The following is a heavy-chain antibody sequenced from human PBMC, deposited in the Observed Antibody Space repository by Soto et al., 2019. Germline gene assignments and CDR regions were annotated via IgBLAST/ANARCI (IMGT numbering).Heavy chain of an antibody. J-gene: IGHJ4*02. CDR2: IYYTGST. D-gene: IGHD6-19*01. Sequence: SDTLSLTCTVSGGSISTYYWNWVRQPPGKGLEWIGNIYYTGSTNYNPSLKSRVTISVDTSKNQFSLKLTSVTAADTAVYYCARPSVAVTWGPFDYWGQGTLVTVSS. V-gene: IGHV4-59*07. CDR3: ARPSVAVTWGPFDY. CDR1: GGSISTYY.